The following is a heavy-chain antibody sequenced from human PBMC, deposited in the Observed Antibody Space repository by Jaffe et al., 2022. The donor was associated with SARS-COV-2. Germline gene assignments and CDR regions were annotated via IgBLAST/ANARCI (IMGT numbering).Heavy chain of an antibody. CDR1: GFSVSSNY. Sequence: EVQVVESGGGLIQPGGSLRLSCAASGFSVSSNYMSWVRQAPGMGLEWVSIIYSGGNTFYADSVKGRFTISRDSSKNTLYLQMNSLRAEDTAVYYCARGGSPYNWFDPWGQGTQVTVSS. V-gene: IGHV3-53*01. CDR2: IYSGGNT. J-gene: IGHJ5*02. CDR3: ARGGSPYNWFDP. D-gene: IGHD6-13*01.